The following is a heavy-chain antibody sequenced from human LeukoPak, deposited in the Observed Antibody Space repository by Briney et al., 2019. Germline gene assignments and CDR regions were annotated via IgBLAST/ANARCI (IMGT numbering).Heavy chain of an antibody. CDR1: GFTFSSYS. V-gene: IGHV3-21*01. Sequence: PGGSLRLSCAASGFTFSSYSMNWVRQAPGKGLEWVSSISSSSSYIYYADSVKGRFTISRDNAKNSLYLQMNSLRAEDTAVYYCARGEDYGGPFDYWGQGTLVTVSS. D-gene: IGHD4-23*01. CDR2: ISSSSSYI. J-gene: IGHJ4*02. CDR3: ARGEDYGGPFDY.